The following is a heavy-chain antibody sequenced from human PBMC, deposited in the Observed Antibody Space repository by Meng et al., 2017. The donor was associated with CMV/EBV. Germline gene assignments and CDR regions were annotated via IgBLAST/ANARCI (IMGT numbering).Heavy chain of an antibody. J-gene: IGHJ6*02. V-gene: IGHV3-72*01. Sequence: GGFLRLSCAASGFTFSDHYMDWVRQAPGKGLEWVGRTRNKANSYTTEYAASVKGRFTISRDDSKNSLYLQMNSLKTEDTAVYYCARFHYYYGMDVWGQGTTVTVSS. CDR2: TRNKANSYTT. CDR1: GFTFSDHY. CDR3: ARFHYYYGMDV.